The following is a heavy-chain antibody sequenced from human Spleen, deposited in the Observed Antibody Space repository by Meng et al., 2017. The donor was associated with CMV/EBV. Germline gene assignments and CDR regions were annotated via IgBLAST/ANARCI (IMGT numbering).Heavy chain of an antibody. D-gene: IGHD3-16*02. V-gene: IGHV4-39*07. J-gene: IGHJ5*02. Sequence: SGDSISETSYYWGWIRQAPGKGLEWIGSISYGGATHYNPSLKSRVSISLDKPKNQFSLRLNSVTAADTATYYCAKAGETILVIVFDPWGQGTLVTVSS. CDR3: AKAGETILVIVFDP. CDR2: ISYGGAT. CDR1: GDSISETSYY.